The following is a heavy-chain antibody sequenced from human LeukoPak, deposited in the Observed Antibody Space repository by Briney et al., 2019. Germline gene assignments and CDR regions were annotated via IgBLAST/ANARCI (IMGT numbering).Heavy chain of an antibody. CDR3: AKRMKGLRYFDWSDAFDL. Sequence: SETLSLTCTVFDGSISSYYWSWIRQPPGKGLEWIGYIYYTGNTNYNPSLKSRLTISVDTSKNQLSLKLSSVTAADTAVYYCAKRMKGLRYFDWSDAFDLWGQGTMVTVSS. V-gene: IGHV4-59*08. J-gene: IGHJ3*01. CDR2: IYYTGNT. CDR1: DGSISSYY. D-gene: IGHD3-9*01.